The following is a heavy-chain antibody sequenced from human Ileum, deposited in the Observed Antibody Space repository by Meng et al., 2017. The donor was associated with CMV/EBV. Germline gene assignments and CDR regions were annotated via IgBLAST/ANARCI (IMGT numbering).Heavy chain of an antibody. Sequence: SLACAASGFPFGAYYMTWVRPAPGKGLEWVSYITGSGDIIYYADSVKGRFTISRDNAKSSLYLEINSLRAEDTAVYYCARGNYGFDYWGQGTLVTVSS. J-gene: IGHJ4*02. D-gene: IGHD4-17*01. CDR3: ARGNYGFDY. V-gene: IGHV3-11*01. CDR1: GFPFGAYY. CDR2: ITGSGDII.